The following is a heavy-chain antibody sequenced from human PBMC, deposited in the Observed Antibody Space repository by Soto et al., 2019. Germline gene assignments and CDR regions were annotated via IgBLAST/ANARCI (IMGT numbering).Heavy chain of an antibody. Sequence: GGSLRLSCAASGFTFSSYAMHWVRQAPGKGLEWVAVISYDGSNKYYADSVKGRFTISRDNSKNTLYLQMNSLRAEDTAVYYCAREADTAMGPNNYYYGMDVWGQGTTVTVSS. CDR3: AREADTAMGPNNYYYGMDV. CDR1: GFTFSSYA. D-gene: IGHD5-18*01. J-gene: IGHJ6*02. V-gene: IGHV3-30-3*01. CDR2: ISYDGSNK.